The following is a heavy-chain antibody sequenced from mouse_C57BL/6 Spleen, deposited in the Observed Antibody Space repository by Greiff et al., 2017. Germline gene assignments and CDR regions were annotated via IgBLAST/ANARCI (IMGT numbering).Heavy chain of an antibody. V-gene: IGHV1-15*01. CDR1: GYTFTDYE. D-gene: IGHD2-4*01. CDR2: IDPETGGT. Sequence: QVQLKQSGAELVRPGASVTLSCKASGYTFTDYEMHWVKQTPVHGLEWIGAIDPETGGTAYNQKFKGKAILTADKSSSTAYMELRSLTSEDSAVYYCTREGFGYDYDVPYFDVWGTGTTVTVSS. CDR3: TREGFGYDYDVPYFDV. J-gene: IGHJ1*03.